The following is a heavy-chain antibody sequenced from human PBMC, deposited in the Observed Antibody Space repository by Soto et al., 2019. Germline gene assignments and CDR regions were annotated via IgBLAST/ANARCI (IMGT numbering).Heavy chain of an antibody. CDR3: AKRSILTGYYRNLYYFDY. Sequence: PGGSLRLSCAASGFTFSSYAMSWVRQAPGKGLEWVSAISGSGGSTYYADSVKGRFTISRDNSKNTLYLQMNSLRAEDTAVYYCAKRSILTGYYRNLYYFDYWGQGTLVTVSS. V-gene: IGHV3-23*01. J-gene: IGHJ4*02. CDR2: ISGSGGST. D-gene: IGHD3-9*01. CDR1: GFTFSSYA.